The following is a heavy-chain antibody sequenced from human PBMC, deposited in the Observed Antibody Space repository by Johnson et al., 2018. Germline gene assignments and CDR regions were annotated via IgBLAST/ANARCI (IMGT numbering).Heavy chain of an antibody. CDR3: AKGRTIAGRPYYNFYYGMDV. D-gene: IGHD6-6*01. J-gene: IGHJ6*02. V-gene: IGHV3-30*18. CDR2: ISYDGTNK. CDR1: GFTFSSYG. Sequence: QLVESGGGVVQPGXSLRXSCEASGFTFSSYGMLWVRQAPGKGLEWVAVISYDGTNKYWANSGKGRFAITRDNSKNTGFLQMNSLRAEDTAVYYCAKGRTIAGRPYYNFYYGMDVWGQGTMVTVSS.